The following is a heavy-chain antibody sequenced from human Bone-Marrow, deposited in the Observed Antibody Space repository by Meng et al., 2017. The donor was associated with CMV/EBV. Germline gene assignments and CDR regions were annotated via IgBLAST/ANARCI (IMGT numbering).Heavy chain of an antibody. CDR1: GGTFRNSA. Sequence: SVKVSRKASGGTFRNSAISWVRQAPGQGLEWVGGIIPILDMTDYVENLKDRVTSTADKSTSTADMELSRLRSEDTAVYFCARASDRSGYGDYYHSGMDVWGQGTKVTVSS. J-gene: IGHJ6*02. D-gene: IGHD3-3*01. CDR3: ARASDRSGYGDYYHSGMDV. V-gene: IGHV1-69*10. CDR2: IIPILDMT.